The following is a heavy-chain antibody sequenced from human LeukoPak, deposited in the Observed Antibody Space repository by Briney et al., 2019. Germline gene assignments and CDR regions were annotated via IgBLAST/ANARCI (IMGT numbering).Heavy chain of an antibody. CDR3: ARDGRDYGEIYYYYYYMDV. J-gene: IGHJ6*03. Sequence: GGSLRLSCAASGFTFSSYWMSWVRQAPGKGLEWVANIKQDGSEKYYVDSVKGRFTISRDSAKNSLYLQMNSLRAEDTAVYYCARDGRDYGEIYYYYYYMDVWGKGTTVTISS. CDR1: GFTFSSYW. CDR2: IKQDGSEK. V-gene: IGHV3-7*01. D-gene: IGHD4-17*01.